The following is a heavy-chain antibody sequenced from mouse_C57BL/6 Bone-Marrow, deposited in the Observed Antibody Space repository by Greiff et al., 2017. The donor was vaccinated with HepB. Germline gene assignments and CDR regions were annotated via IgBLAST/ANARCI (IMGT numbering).Heavy chain of an antibody. CDR3: ARSPVWGAMDY. V-gene: IGHV1-55*01. J-gene: IGHJ4*01. CDR1: GYTFTSYW. CDR2: IYPGSGST. Sequence: QVQLQQSGAELLKPGASVKMSCKASGYTFTSYWITWVKQRPGQGLEWIGDIYPGSGSTNYNEKFKSKATLTVDTSSGTAYMQLSSLTSEDPAVYYCARSPVWGAMDYWGQGTSVTVSA. D-gene: IGHD2-10*02.